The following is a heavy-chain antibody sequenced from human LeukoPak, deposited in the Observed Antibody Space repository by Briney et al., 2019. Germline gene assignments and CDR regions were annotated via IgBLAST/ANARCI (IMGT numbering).Heavy chain of an antibody. J-gene: IGHJ5*02. CDR3: ARDLAARPNEVGSNWFDP. V-gene: IGHV1-2*06. D-gene: IGHD6-6*01. CDR1: GYTFTGYY. CDR2: INPNSGGT. Sequence: ASVKVSCKASGYTFTGYYMHWVRQAPGQGLEWMGRINPNSGGTNYAQKFQGRVTMTTDTSTSTAYMELRSLRSDDTAVYYCARDLAARPNEVGSNWFDPWGQGTLVTVSS.